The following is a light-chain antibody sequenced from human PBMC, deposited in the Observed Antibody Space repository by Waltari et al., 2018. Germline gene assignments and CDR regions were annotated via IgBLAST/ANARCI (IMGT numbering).Light chain of an antibody. CDR1: QSISSW. Sequence: DIQLTQSPSTLSVTVGDRVTITCRASQSISSWLAWYQQKQGKAPKLLIYKESSLESGVPSRFSGSGSGTEFTLTIRTLQPDDFAAYYCQQYNSYPYTFGQGTKLEIK. CDR2: KES. J-gene: IGKJ2*01. V-gene: IGKV1-5*03. CDR3: QQYNSYPYT.